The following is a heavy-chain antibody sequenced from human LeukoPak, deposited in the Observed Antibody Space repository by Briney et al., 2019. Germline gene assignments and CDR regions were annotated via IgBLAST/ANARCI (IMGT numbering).Heavy chain of an antibody. CDR1: GGTFISYA. J-gene: IGHJ5*02. CDR3: ARRMNAAARPENWFDP. Sequence: SVKVSCKASGGTFISYAISWVRQAPGQGLEWMGGIIPIFGTANYAQKFQGRVTITADESTSTANMELSSLRSEDTAVYYCARRMNAAARPENWFDPWGQGTLVTVSS. CDR2: IIPIFGTA. D-gene: IGHD6-6*01. V-gene: IGHV1-69*01.